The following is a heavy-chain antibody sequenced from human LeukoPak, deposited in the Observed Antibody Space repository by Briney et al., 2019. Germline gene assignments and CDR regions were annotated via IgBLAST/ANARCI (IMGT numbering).Heavy chain of an antibody. CDR1: GFPLREYV. D-gene: IGHD3-10*01. Sequence: PGEPLRLSCGASGFPLREYVLNGVRQAPPKGLAWVAFIRRSTTSIHYAGSVKGRLTTSRDNAGSSLFLRMHSLRDADTAVYYCARSGVVPVLFPTDFDYWAREPWSPSPQ. CDR2: IRRSTTSI. J-gene: IGHJ4*02. V-gene: IGHV3-21*01. CDR3: ARSGVVPVLFPTDFDY.